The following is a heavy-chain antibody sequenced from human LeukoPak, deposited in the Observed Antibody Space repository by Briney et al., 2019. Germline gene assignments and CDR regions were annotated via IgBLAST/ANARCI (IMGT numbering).Heavy chain of an antibody. CDR1: GYTFTSYD. Sequence: ASVKVSCKASGYTFTSYDINWVRQATGQGLEWMGWMNPNSGNTGYAQKFQGRVTMTTDTSTSTAYMEVRSLRSDDTAVYYCTRDELWFGESNPGNAFDIWGQGTMVTVSS. D-gene: IGHD3-10*01. CDR2: MNPNSGNT. CDR3: TRDELWFGESNPGNAFDI. V-gene: IGHV1-8*01. J-gene: IGHJ3*02.